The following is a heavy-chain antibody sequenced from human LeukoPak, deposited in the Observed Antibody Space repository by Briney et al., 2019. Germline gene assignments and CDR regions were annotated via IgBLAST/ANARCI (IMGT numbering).Heavy chain of an antibody. CDR1: GGSISSSNYF. V-gene: IGHV4-61*02. CDR2: IYSSGST. CDR3: ARARAEYYDFWSGYQSWYFHY. J-gene: IGHJ4*02. D-gene: IGHD3-3*01. Sequence: SQTLSLTCTVSGGSISSSNYFWSWIRQPAGKGLEWIGRIYSSGSTNYDPSLKSRVTISVDTSKNQFSLKLSSVTAADTAVYYCARARAEYYDFWSGYQSWYFHYWGQGTLVTVSS.